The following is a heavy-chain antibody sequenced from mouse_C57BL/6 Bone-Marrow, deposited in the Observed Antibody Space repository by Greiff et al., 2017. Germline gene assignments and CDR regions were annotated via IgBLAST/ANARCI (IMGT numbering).Heavy chain of an antibody. V-gene: IGHV1-82*01. CDR1: GYAFSSSW. D-gene: IGHD2-12*01. J-gene: IGHJ4*01. CDR2: IYPGDGDT. Sequence: VKLQESGPELVQPGASVKISCTASGYAFSSSWMNWVKQRPGKGLEWIGRIYPGDGDTNYTGKFKGQATLTADKSSSTAYMQLSSLTSEDSAVYFCARRGAYYSYYYAMDYWGQGTSVTVSS. CDR3: ARRGAYYSYYYAMDY.